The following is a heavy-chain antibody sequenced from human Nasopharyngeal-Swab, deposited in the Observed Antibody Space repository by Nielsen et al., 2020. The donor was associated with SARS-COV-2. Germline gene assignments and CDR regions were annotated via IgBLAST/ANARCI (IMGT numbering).Heavy chain of an antibody. J-gene: IGHJ6*02. V-gene: IGHV3-30*04. CDR1: GFPFSSYA. CDR2: ISYDGSNK. Sequence: GGSLRLSCAASGFPFSSYAMHWVRQAPGKGLEWVAVISYDGSNKYYADSVKGRFTISRDNFKNTLYLQMNSLRAEDTAVYYCARDGPSTYYYYGMDVWGQGTTVTVSS. D-gene: IGHD5/OR15-5a*01. CDR3: ARDGPSTYYYYGMDV.